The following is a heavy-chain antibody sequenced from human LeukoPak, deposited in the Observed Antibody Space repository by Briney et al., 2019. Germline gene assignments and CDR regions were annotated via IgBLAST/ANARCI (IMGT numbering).Heavy chain of an antibody. J-gene: IGHJ5*02. D-gene: IGHD3-3*01. CDR2: INAGNGNT. Sequence: ASVKVSCKASGYTFTSYAMHWARQAPGQRLEWMGWINAGNGNTKYSQKFQGRVTITRDTSASTAYMELSSLRSEDTAVYYCARGSVTIFGVVKNWFDPWGQGTLVTVSS. CDR1: GYTFTSYA. V-gene: IGHV1-3*01. CDR3: ARGSVTIFGVVKNWFDP.